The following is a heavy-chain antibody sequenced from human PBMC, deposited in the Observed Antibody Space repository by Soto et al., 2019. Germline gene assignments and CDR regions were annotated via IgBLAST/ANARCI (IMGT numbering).Heavy chain of an antibody. CDR2: ISYDETTT. CDR3: VRARQNLVVNEYFQY. CDR1: GFSFSAYA. V-gene: IGHV3-30-3*01. Sequence: QVQLVESGGGVVQPGRSLRLSCAASGFSFSAYAIHWVRQAPGKGLEWVALISYDETTTYYVDSVKGRFTISRDNSKNTLYLQMNSLRSEDTAVYYCVRARQNLVVNEYFQYWGQGTLVIVSS. D-gene: IGHD2-8*02. J-gene: IGHJ1*01.